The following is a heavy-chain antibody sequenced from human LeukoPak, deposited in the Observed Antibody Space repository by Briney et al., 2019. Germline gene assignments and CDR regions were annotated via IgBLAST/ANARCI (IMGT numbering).Heavy chain of an antibody. CDR2: IYYSGTT. Sequence: PSETLSLTRTVSGGSISSSTHYWGWIRQPPGKGLEWMGSIYYSGTTYYSPSLKSRVTISVDMSKNQFSLRLSSVTAADTVAYYCARSYCSSSCYAVGAFDIWGQGTVVTVSS. D-gene: IGHD2-2*01. V-gene: IGHV4-39*01. CDR3: ARSYCSSSCYAVGAFDI. CDR1: GGSISSSTHY. J-gene: IGHJ3*02.